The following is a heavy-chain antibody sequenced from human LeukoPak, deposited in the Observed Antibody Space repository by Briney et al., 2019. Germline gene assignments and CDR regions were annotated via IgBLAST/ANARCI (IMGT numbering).Heavy chain of an antibody. J-gene: IGHJ4*02. CDR2: SYSRETT. Sequence: SETLSLTCAVSGASISTTSFSWGWIRQPPGKGLEWIGSSYSRETTYHNPSLKSRLTISVDTSKNQFSLRMNSVTAADTAVYYCARHDFWSGSYGENHFDYWGQGTLVTV. CDR1: GASISTTSFS. V-gene: IGHV4-39*01. CDR3: ARHDFWSGSYGENHFDY. D-gene: IGHD3-3*01.